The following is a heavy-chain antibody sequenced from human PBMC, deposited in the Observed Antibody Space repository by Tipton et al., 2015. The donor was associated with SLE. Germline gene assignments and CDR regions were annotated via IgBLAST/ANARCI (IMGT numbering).Heavy chain of an antibody. V-gene: IGHV3-30*04. CDR2: ISYDGRNK. CDR3: AAQLAARPFDY. Sequence: SLRLSCAGSGFTFSTYAMHWVRQAPGKGLEWLAVISYDGRNKYYADSVKGRFTISRDNAKKSLYLQMNSLRAEDTAVYYCAAQLAARPFDYWGQGTLVTVSS. CDR1: GFTFSTYA. J-gene: IGHJ4*02. D-gene: IGHD6-6*01.